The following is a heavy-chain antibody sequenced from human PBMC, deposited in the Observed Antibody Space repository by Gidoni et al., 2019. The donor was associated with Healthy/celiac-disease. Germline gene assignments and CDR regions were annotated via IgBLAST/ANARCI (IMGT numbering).Heavy chain of an antibody. D-gene: IGHD3-3*01. J-gene: IGHJ4*02. CDR3: AKEYDYDFWSGPRRVFDY. CDR2: IAYDGSNK. CDR1: GFSFSSDG. Sequence: QVQLVESGGGVVQPGRSLRLSCAASGFSFSSDGMHWLRQAPGKGLEWVAVIAYDGSNKYYADSVKGRFTSSRDNSKNTLYLQMNSLRAEDTAVYYCAKEYDYDFWSGPRRVFDYWGQGTLVTVSS. V-gene: IGHV3-30*18.